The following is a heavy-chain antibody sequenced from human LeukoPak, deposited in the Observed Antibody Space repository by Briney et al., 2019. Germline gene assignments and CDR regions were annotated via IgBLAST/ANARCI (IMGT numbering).Heavy chain of an antibody. CDR1: GGSISSYY. CDR2: IYTSGST. V-gene: IGHV4-4*07. CDR3: ARDSLYCSGGSCYSLAFDI. D-gene: IGHD2-15*01. Sequence: SETLSLTCTVSGGSISSYYWSWIRQPAGKGQEWIGRIYTSGSTNYNPSLKSRVTMSVDTSKNQFSLKLSSVTAADTAVYYCARDSLYCSGGSCYSLAFDIWGQGTMVTVSS. J-gene: IGHJ3*02.